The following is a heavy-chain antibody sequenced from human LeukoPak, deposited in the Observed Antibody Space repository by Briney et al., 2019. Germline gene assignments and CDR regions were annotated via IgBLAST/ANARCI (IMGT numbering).Heavy chain of an antibody. V-gene: IGHV3-30-3*01. Sequence: SFKASGFTFTSSAMHWVRQAPGKGLEWVAVISYDGSNKYYADSVKGRFTISRDNSKNTLYLQMNSLRAEDTAVYYCARVTDSSGPYPDYWGQGTLVTVSS. CDR1: GFTFTSSA. CDR3: ARVTDSSGPYPDY. CDR2: ISYDGSNK. D-gene: IGHD3-22*01. J-gene: IGHJ4*02.